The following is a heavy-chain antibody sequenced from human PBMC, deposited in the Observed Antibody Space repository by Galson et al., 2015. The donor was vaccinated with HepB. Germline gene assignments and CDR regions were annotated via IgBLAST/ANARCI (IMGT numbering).Heavy chain of an antibody. J-gene: IGHJ4*02. V-gene: IGHV3-30*18. Sequence: SLRLSCAASGFTFSSYGMNWVRQAPGKGLEWVAVISYDGSNKYYADSVKGRFTISRDNSKNTLYLQMNSLRAEDTAVYYCAKDSSGWSLDWGQGTLVTVSS. D-gene: IGHD6-19*01. CDR2: ISYDGSNK. CDR3: AKDSSGWSLD. CDR1: GFTFSSYG.